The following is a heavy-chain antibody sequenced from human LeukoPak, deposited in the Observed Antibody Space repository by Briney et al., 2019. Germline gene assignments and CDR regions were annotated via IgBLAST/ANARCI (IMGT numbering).Heavy chain of an antibody. CDR3: ARASLSEIIAAEAFFDS. D-gene: IGHD6-13*01. Sequence: GGSLRLSCAGSGFAFSSCSMNWVRQAPGKGLEWVSSISGSSTYIYSANSLKGRFSIYRDNAKNSLYLQMNSLRAEDTAVYFCARASLSEIIAAEAFFDSWGQGTLVTVSS. J-gene: IGHJ4*02. CDR2: ISGSSTYI. V-gene: IGHV3-21*01. CDR1: GFAFSSCS.